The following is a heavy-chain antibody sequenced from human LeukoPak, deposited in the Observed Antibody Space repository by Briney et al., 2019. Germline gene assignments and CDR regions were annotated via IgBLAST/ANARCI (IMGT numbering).Heavy chain of an antibody. D-gene: IGHD6-13*01. CDR2: ISGSGGST. CDR3: ATSGYSSSWYQAFDI. CDR1: GFTFSSYA. V-gene: IGHV3-23*01. J-gene: IGHJ3*02. Sequence: GGSLRPSCAASGFTFSSYAMSWVRQAPGKGLEWVSAISGSGGSTYYADSVKGRFTISRDNSKNTLYLQMNSLRAEDTAVYYCATSGYSSSWYQAFDIWGQGTMVTVSS.